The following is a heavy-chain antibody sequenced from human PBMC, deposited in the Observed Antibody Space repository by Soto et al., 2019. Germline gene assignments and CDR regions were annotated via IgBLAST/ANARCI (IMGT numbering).Heavy chain of an antibody. CDR1: GYTFTSYG. CDR3: ARDWSDFWTPASYYHGVDV. D-gene: IGHD3-3*01. J-gene: IGHJ6*02. CDR2: ISPSNGNT. V-gene: IGHV1-18*01. Sequence: ASVKVSCKASGYTFTSYGINWVRQAPGQGLEWMGWISPSNGNTNYAQKVQGRVTMTTDTSTSTAYMELRSLRSDDTAVYYCARDWSDFWTPASYYHGVDVWGQGTTVTVSS.